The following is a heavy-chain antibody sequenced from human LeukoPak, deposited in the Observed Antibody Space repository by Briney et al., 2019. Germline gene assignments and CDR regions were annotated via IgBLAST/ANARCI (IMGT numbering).Heavy chain of an antibody. D-gene: IGHD3-3*01. CDR3: ARGYIGGNDFWSGYYAWASASYYYYYMDV. CDR1: GYTFTSYD. Sequence: ASVKVSCKASGYTFTSYDINWVRQATGQGLEWMGWMNPNSGNTGYAQKFQGRVTITRNTSISTAYMELSSLRSEDTAVYYCARGYIGGNDFWSGYYAWASASYYYYYMDVWGKGTTVTVSS. CDR2: MNPNSGNT. J-gene: IGHJ6*03. V-gene: IGHV1-8*03.